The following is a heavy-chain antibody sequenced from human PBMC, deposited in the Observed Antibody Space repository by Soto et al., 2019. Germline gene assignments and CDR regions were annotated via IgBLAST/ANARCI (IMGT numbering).Heavy chain of an antibody. J-gene: IGHJ5*02. CDR2: IYHSGST. CDR1: CGSISSGGYS. CDR3: ASGSPTRSSSGTQRGWFEP. Sequence: SETLSLTCAVSCGSISSGGYSWSWIRQPPGKGLEWIGYIYHSGSTYYNPSLKSRVTISVEGSKNQLSLKLSSVTAADTAVYYCASGSPTRSSSGTQRGWFEPWAPGTLVTVSS. V-gene: IGHV4-30-2*01. D-gene: IGHD1-26*01.